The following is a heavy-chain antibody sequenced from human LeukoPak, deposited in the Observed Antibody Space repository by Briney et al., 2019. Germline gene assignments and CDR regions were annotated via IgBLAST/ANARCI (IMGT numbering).Heavy chain of an antibody. V-gene: IGHV3-33*01. J-gene: IGHJ4*02. CDR1: GFTFSSYG. Sequence: GGSLRLSCAASGFTFSSYGMHWVRQAPGKGLEWVAVIWYDGSKQYYADSVKGRFTISGDNSKNTLYLQMSSLRAEDTAVYYCVREESGSYDYWGQGTLVTVSS. CDR3: VREESGSYDY. D-gene: IGHD3-10*01. CDR2: IWYDGSKQ.